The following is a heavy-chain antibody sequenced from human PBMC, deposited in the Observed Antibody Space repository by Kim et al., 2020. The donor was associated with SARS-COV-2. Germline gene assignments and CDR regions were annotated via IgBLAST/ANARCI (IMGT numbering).Heavy chain of an antibody. V-gene: IGHV1-46*01. CDR3: ARTVGGYGSVSFDP. J-gene: IGHJ5*02. Sequence: AKKLQGRVTMTRDTSTSTVYMELSSLRAEDTAVYYCARTVGGYGSVSFDPWGQGTLVTVSS. D-gene: IGHD3-10*01.